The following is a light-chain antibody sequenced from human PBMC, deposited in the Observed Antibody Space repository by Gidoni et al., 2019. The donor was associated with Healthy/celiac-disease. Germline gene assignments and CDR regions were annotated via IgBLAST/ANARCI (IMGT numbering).Light chain of an antibody. CDR1: QDISNY. J-gene: IGKJ1*01. Sequence: DIQITQSPSSLSASVGDRVTTITCQASQDISNYLNWYQQKPGKAPKLLIYDASNLETGVPSRFSGSGSGTDFTFTISSLQPEDIATYYCQQYDNLQAFGQGTKVEIK. CDR3: QQYDNLQA. V-gene: IGKV1-33*01. CDR2: DAS.